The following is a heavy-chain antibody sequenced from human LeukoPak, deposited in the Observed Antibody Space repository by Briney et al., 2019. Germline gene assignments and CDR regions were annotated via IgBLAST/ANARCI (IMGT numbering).Heavy chain of an antibody. CDR3: AKDGGRYRFDY. CDR1: GFPFNAYN. Sequence: GGSLRLSCAAPGFPFNAYNIHWIRQAPGRGLEWVSFIRNDETEIHYADFAKGRFTISRDKSKNSVFLQMNNLRPDDTALYYCAKDGGRYRFDYWGQGIMVTVSS. J-gene: IGHJ4*02. V-gene: IGHV3-30*02. CDR2: IRNDETEI. D-gene: IGHD3-16*02.